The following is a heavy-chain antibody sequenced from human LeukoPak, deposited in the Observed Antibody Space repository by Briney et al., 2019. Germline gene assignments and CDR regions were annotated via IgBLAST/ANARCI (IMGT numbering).Heavy chain of an antibody. CDR3: ARAGRSTYYDT. Sequence: SGTLSLTCAVSGGSLASSNWWTWVRQPPGKGLEWIGEMYNSGNTNYNPSLKSRVTISMDNSKNQFSLNLTSVTAADTAVYYCARAGRSTYYDTWGQGTMVTVSS. D-gene: IGHD3-10*01. CDR2: MYNSGNT. V-gene: IGHV4-4*02. CDR1: GGSLASSNW. J-gene: IGHJ3*02.